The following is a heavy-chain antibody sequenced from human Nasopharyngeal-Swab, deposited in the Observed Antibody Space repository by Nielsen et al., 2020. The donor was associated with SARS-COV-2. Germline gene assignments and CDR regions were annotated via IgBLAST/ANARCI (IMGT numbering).Heavy chain of an antibody. CDR3: ASSRYEVTIFGVVYYGMDV. J-gene: IGHJ6*02. V-gene: IGHV1-69*13. D-gene: IGHD3-3*01. CDR2: IIPIFGTA. Sequence: SVKVSCKASGGTFSSYAISWVRQAPGQGLEWMGGIIPIFGTANYAQKFQGRVTITADESTSTAYMEPSSLRSEDTAVYYCASSRYEVTIFGVVYYGMDVWGQGTTVTVSS. CDR1: GGTFSSYA.